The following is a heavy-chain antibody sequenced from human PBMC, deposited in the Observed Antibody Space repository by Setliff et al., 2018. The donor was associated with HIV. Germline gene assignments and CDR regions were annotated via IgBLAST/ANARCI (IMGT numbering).Heavy chain of an antibody. D-gene: IGHD3-3*01. CDR1: GGTLSSYV. J-gene: IGHJ4*02. CDR3: ARAPRIFPEFNNPHPHFDH. V-gene: IGHV1-18*01. Sequence: ASVKVSCKASGGTLSSYVVSWVRQAPGQGLEWMGGISTFDRSINYDDKFEGRITMTTDTSTSTAYMELRGLISDDTAVYFCARAPRIFPEFNNPHPHFDHWGQGTLVTVSS. CDR2: ISTFDRSI.